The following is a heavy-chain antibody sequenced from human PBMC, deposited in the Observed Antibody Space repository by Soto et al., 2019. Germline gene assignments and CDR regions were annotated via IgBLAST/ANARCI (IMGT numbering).Heavy chain of an antibody. V-gene: IGHV3-33*01. CDR1: GFTFSSYD. J-gene: IGHJ4*02. CDR2: IWYDGSNK. D-gene: IGHD6-13*01. Sequence: QVQLVESGGGVVQPGRSLRLSCAASGFTFSSYDMHWVRQAPGKGLEWVAVIWYDGSNKYYADSVKGRFTISRDNSKNTLYLQMNSLRAEDTAVYYCARDRGEFAYSSSWYTPDYWGQGTLVTVSS. CDR3: ARDRGEFAYSSSWYTPDY.